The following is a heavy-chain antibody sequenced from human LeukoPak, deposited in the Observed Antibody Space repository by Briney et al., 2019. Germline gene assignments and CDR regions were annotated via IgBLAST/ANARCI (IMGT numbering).Heavy chain of an antibody. CDR1: GIVFSNTA. CDR3: GKDGGQYSSGPEFDP. J-gene: IGHJ5*02. V-gene: IGHV3-23*01. Sequence: PGGSLRLSCAASGIVFSNTAMNWARQSPGRGLEWISAISGGGERTFYAGSVKGRFTISRDNSKNMVYLQMNSLRADDTAIYYCGKDGGQYSSGPEFDPRGQGVLVTVSS. CDR2: ISGGGERT. D-gene: IGHD3-22*01.